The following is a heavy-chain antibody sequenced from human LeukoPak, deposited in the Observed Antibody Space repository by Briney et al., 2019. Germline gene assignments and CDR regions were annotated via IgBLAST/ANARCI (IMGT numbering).Heavy chain of an antibody. V-gene: IGHV3-7*01. CDR1: GFTLRTYW. CDR2: IKGDESAR. Sequence: PGGSLRLSCAASGFTLRTYWMAWVRRAPGKGLEWVANIKGDESARHQADSVKGRFTISRDNAQNSVYLQMSSLRGEDTAVYYCARDVGGSLDYWGQGTLVTVSS. D-gene: IGHD1-26*01. CDR3: ARDVGGSLDY. J-gene: IGHJ4*02.